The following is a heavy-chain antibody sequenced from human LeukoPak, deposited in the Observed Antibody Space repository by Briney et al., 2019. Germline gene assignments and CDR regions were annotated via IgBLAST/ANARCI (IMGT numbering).Heavy chain of an antibody. Sequence: PGGSLRLSCAASGFTVNSYYMSWIRQAPGKGLEWVSYISSSGSTIYYADSVKGRFTISRDNAKNSLYLQMNSLRAEDTAVYYCARDVSGYYFERFVSPNYFGYWGQGTLVTVSS. CDR3: ARDVSGYYFERFVSPNYFGY. D-gene: IGHD3-22*01. CDR1: GFTVNSYY. V-gene: IGHV3-11*04. CDR2: ISSSGSTI. J-gene: IGHJ4*02.